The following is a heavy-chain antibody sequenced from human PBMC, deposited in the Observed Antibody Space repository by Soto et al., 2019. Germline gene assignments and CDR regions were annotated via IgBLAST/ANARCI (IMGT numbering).Heavy chain of an antibody. J-gene: IGHJ6*02. Sequence: EVQLVESGGGLVQPGGSLRLSCAASGFTFSDHYMDWVRQAPGKGLEWVGRTRDKANSYTTEYAATVKGRFTISRDDSKNSLYLQMNSLKTEDTAVYHCARAASEGRAHYHYGMDVWGQGTTVTVSS. D-gene: IGHD3-10*01. CDR3: ARAASEGRAHYHYGMDV. CDR1: GFTFSDHY. V-gene: IGHV3-72*01. CDR2: TRDKANSYTT.